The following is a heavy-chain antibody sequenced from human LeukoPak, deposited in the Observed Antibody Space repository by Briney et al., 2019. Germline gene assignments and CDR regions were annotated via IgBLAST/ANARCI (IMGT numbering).Heavy chain of an antibody. CDR3: ARGREYYDSSGYYEYYFDY. Sequence: QPGGSLGLSCAASGFTVSSNYMSWVRQAPGKGLEWVSVIYSGGSTYYADSVKGRFTISRHNSKNTLYLQMNSLRAEDTAVYYCARGREYYDSSGYYEYYFDYWGQGTLVTVSS. CDR2: IYSGGST. CDR1: GFTVSSNY. D-gene: IGHD3-22*01. V-gene: IGHV3-53*04. J-gene: IGHJ4*02.